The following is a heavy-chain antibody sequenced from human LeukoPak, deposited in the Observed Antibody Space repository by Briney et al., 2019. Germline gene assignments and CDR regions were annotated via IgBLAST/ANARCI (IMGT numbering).Heavy chain of an antibody. Sequence: ASVKVSCKASGGTFSSYAISWVRQATGQGLEWMGWMNPNSGNTGYAQKFQGRVTMTRNTSISTAYMELSSLRSEDTAVCYCAREGGGSSSSTGFDPWGQGTLVTVSS. V-gene: IGHV1-8*02. CDR2: MNPNSGNT. CDR3: AREGGGSSSSTGFDP. D-gene: IGHD6-6*01. J-gene: IGHJ5*02. CDR1: GGTFSSYA.